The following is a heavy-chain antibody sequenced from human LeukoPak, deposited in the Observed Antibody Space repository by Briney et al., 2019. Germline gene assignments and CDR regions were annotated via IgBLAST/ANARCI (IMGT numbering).Heavy chain of an antibody. D-gene: IGHD2-15*01. CDR2: VSAYNGNT. V-gene: IGHV1-18*01. Sequence: EASVKVSCKASGYTFTSSGISWVRQAPGQGLEWMGWVSAYNGNTNYAQKLQGRVTMTTDTSTSTAYMELRSLRSDDTAVYYCARDRSQALHDYWGQGTLVTVSS. CDR3: ARDRSQALHDY. CDR1: GYTFTSSG. J-gene: IGHJ4*02.